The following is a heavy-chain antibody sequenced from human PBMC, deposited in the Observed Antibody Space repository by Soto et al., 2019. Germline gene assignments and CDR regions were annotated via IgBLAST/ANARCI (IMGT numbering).Heavy chain of an antibody. D-gene: IGHD6-13*01. Sequence: PGGSLRLSCVASGFTFRSYDMNWVRQAPGKGLEWVSATSGSGSRTFYADSVKGRFTISRDNSQNTLYLQMNSLTVEDTATYYCVKGSSIWYRRIDYWCQGTPVNV. J-gene: IGHJ4*02. V-gene: IGHV3-23*01. CDR2: TSGSGSRT. CDR3: VKGSSIWYRRIDY. CDR1: GFTFRSYD.